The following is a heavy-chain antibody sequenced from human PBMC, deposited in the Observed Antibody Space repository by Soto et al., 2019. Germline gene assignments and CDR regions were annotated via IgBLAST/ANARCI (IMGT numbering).Heavy chain of an antibody. J-gene: IGHJ5*02. D-gene: IGHD6-13*01. CDR3: VKDLAASCWFDP. Sequence: EVQLLESGGGLAQPGESLTLSCAASGFMFSGYAMSWVGQAPGKGLAWVSAVSNSGTRTSYADSVKGRITISRDNSKNTLYLQMSRLGAEFTALYYFVKDLAASCWFDPWGQGTLVIVSS. V-gene: IGHV3-23*01. CDR1: GFMFSGYA. CDR2: VSNSGTRT.